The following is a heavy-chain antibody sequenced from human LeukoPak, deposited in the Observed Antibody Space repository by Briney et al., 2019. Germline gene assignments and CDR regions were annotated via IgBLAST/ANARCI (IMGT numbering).Heavy chain of an antibody. V-gene: IGHV3-21*01. CDR2: ISSSSSYI. CDR1: GFTFSSYS. CDR3: ARTQEASSTAARARYYFTEKTYMTFDY. D-gene: IGHD6-6*01. J-gene: IGHJ4*02. Sequence: GGSLRLSCAASGFTFSSYSMNWVRQAPGKGLEWVASISSSSSYIYYADAVKGRFTISRDNAKNSLYLQMNSRRAEDTSVYYCARTQEASSTAARARYYFTEKTYMTFDYWGQGTLVTVSS.